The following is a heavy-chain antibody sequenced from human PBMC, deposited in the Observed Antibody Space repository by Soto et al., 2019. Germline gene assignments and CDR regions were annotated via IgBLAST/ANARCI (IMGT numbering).Heavy chain of an antibody. J-gene: IGHJ4*02. Sequence: QVQLVESGGGVVQPGRSLRLSCAASGFTFSSYAMHWVRQAPGKGLEWVAVISYDGSNKYYADSVKGRFTISSDNTKNTLYLQMNSLRAEDTAVYYWAGEYDTRYFDYRGQGTLVNVCS. D-gene: IGHD1-1*01. V-gene: IGHV3-30-3*01. CDR3: AGEYDTRYFDY. CDR2: ISYDGSNK. CDR1: GFTFSSYA.